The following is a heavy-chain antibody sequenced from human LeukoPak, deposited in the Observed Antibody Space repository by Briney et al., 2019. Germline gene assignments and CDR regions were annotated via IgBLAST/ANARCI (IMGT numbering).Heavy chain of an antibody. CDR2: IYYSGST. J-gene: IGHJ4*02. D-gene: IGHD2-15*01. Sequence: SSETLSLTCTVSGGSISSSSHYWGWIRQPPGKGLEWIGSIYYSGSTYYNPSLKSRVTIFVDTSKNQFSLKLSSVTAADTAVYYCARRSGAGYCSGGSCYIDYWGQGTLVTVSS. CDR1: GGSISSSSHY. V-gene: IGHV4-39*01. CDR3: ARRSGAGYCSGGSCYIDY.